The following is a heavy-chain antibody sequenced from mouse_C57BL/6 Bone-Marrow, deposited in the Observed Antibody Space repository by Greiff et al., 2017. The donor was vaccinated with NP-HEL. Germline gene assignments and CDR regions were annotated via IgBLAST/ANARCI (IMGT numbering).Heavy chain of an antibody. CDR1: GYTFTGYW. J-gene: IGHJ4*01. CDR2: ILPGSGST. Sequence: VQLQQSGAELMKPGASVKLSCKATGYTFTGYWIEWVKQRPGHGLEWIGEILPGSGSTNYNEKFKGKATFTADTSSNTAYMQLSSLTTEDSAIYYCARDGIYDGSSSYAMDYWGQGTTVTVSS. V-gene: IGHV1-9*01. CDR3: ARDGIYDGSSSYAMDY. D-gene: IGHD1-1*01.